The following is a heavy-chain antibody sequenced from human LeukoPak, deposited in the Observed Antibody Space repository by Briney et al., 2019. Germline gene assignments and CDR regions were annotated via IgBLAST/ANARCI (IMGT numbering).Heavy chain of an antibody. CDR1: GYTFTSYG. V-gene: IGHV1-18*01. CDR2: ISAHNGNT. D-gene: IGHD3-22*01. CDR3: ARGVVYDSSGYCWFDP. Sequence: ASVKVSCKASGYTFTSYGISWVRQAPGQGLEWMGWISAHNGNTNYAQKLQGRVTMTTDTSTSTAYMELRSLRSDDTAVYYCARGVVYDSSGYCWFDPWGQGTLVTVSS. J-gene: IGHJ5*02.